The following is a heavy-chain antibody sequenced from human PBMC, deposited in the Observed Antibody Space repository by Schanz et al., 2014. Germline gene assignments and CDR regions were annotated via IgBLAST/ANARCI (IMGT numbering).Heavy chain of an antibody. CDR1: GFTFNSYA. D-gene: IGHD3-10*01. V-gene: IGHV3-30-3*01. J-gene: IGHJ4*02. Sequence: QVQLVESGGGVVQPGGSLRLSCAASGFTFNSYAFHWVRQAPGKGLEWVALISYDGNTKYYADSVKGRFTISRDNSKNTLYLQMNSLRAEDTAVYYCAKDQGSYGSGSYSYFDYWGQGTLATVSS. CDR3: AKDQGSYGSGSYSYFDY. CDR2: ISYDGNTK.